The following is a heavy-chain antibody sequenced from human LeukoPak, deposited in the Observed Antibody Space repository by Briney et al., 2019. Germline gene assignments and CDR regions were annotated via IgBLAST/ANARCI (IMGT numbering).Heavy chain of an antibody. CDR3: ARVATRTTWRRGYYMDV. Sequence: SETLSLTCAAYGGSFSGYYWSWIRQPPGKGLEWIGEINHSGSTNYNPSLKSRVTISVDTSKNQFSLKLSSVTAADTAVYYCARVATRTTWRRGYYMDVWGKGTTVTVSS. V-gene: IGHV4-34*01. J-gene: IGHJ6*03. D-gene: IGHD4-17*01. CDR2: INHSGST. CDR1: GGSFSGYY.